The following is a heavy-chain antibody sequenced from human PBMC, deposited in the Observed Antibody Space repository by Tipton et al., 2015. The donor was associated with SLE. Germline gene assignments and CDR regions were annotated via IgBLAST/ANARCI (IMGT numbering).Heavy chain of an antibody. J-gene: IGHJ3*02. CDR3: ASQLTILDAFDI. V-gene: IGHV3-74*01. CDR1: GFTFSSYW. Sequence: SLRLSCAASGFTFSSYWMHWVRQAPGKGLVWVSRINSDGSSTSYADSVKGRFTISRDNSKNTLYLQMNSLRAEDTAVYYCASQLTILDAFDIWGQGTMVTVSS. D-gene: IGHD1-1*01. CDR2: INSDGSST.